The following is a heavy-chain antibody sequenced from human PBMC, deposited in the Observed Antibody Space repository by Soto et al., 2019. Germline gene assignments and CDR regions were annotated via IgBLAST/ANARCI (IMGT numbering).Heavy chain of an antibody. Sequence: KVSCKASGGTFSSYAISWVRQAPGQGLEWMGGIIPIFGTANYAQKFQGRVTITADESTSTAYMELSSLRSEDTAVYYCAREEGISGSSYYYGMDVWGQGTTVTVSS. CDR3: AREEGISGSSYYYGMDV. CDR2: IIPIFGTA. CDR1: GGTFSSYA. J-gene: IGHJ6*02. V-gene: IGHV1-69*01. D-gene: IGHD1-26*01.